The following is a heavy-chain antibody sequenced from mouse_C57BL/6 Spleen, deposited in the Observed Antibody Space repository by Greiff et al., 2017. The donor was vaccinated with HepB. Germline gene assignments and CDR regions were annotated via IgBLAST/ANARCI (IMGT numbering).Heavy chain of an antibody. Sequence: VQLQQPGAELVKPGASVKLSCKASCYTFTSYWMQWVKQRPGQGLEWIGEIDPSDSYTNYNQKFKGKATLTVDTSSSTAYMQLSSLTSEDSAVYYCSGGSRGAYWGQGTLVTVSA. CDR3: SGGSRGAY. D-gene: IGHD1-1*02. J-gene: IGHJ3*01. V-gene: IGHV1-50*01. CDR1: CYTFTSYW. CDR2: IDPSDSYT.